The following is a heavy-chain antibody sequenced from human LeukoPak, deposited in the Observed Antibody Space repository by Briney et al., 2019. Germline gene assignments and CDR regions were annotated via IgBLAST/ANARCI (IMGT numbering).Heavy chain of an antibody. D-gene: IGHD3-10*01. CDR1: GGSISSGDYY. V-gene: IGHV4-30-4*01. J-gene: IGHJ4*02. Sequence: SETLSLTCTVSGGSISSGDYYWSWIRQPPGKGLEWIGYIYYSGSTYYNPSLKSRVTISVDTSKNQFSLKLSSVTAADTAVYYCARTVLLWFGELSHFDYWGQGTLVTVS. CDR3: ARTVLLWFGELSHFDY. CDR2: IYYSGST.